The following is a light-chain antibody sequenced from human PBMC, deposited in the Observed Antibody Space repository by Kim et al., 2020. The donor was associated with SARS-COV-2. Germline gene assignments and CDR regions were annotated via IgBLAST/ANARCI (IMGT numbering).Light chain of an antibody. V-gene: IGLV6-57*03. CDR3: QSYDSSNQGV. Sequence: KTVTVPGTRSSGSIASNYVQWYQQRPGSAPTTVIYEDNQRPSGVPDRFSGSIDSSSNSASLTISGLKTEDEADYYCQSYDSSNQGVFGGGTQLTVL. CDR1: SGSIASNY. J-gene: IGLJ3*02. CDR2: EDN.